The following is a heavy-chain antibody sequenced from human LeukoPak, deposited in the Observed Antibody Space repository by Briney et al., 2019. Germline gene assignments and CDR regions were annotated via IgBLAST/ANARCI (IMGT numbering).Heavy chain of an antibody. CDR1: GGSFSGYY. J-gene: IGHJ4*02. CDR2: INHSGST. Sequence: SSETLSLTCAVYGGSFSGYYWSWIRQPPGKGLEWIGEINHSGSTNYNPSLKSRVTISVDTSKNQFSLKLSSVTAADTAVYYCAREGRRVVVAATRGHLDYWGQGTLVTVSS. CDR3: AREGRRVVVAATRGHLDY. V-gene: IGHV4-34*01. D-gene: IGHD2-15*01.